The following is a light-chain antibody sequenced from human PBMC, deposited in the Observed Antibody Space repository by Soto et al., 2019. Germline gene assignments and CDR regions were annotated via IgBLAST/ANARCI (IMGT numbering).Light chain of an antibody. Sequence: SALTQPPSVSGSPGQSVAISCTGTSSDVGSSNRVSWYQQSPGTAPKLMIYGVNNRPSGVPDRFSGSKSGNTASLTISGLQAEDEGDYYCTSYTTSSTDVFGTGTKLTVL. CDR3: TSYTTSSTDV. CDR1: SSDVGSSNR. J-gene: IGLJ1*01. CDR2: GVN. V-gene: IGLV2-18*02.